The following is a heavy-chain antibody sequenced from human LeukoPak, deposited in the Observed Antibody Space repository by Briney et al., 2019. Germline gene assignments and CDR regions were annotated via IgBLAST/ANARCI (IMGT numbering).Heavy chain of an antibody. V-gene: IGHV3-7*01. Sequence: GGSLRLSCAASEFTFSTYWMSWVRQAPGKGLEWVASIKQDGSEKNYVDSVKGRFTISRDNAKNSLYLQMNSLRAEDTAVYYCARRASNYDFWSGYNVWGKGTTVTVSS. CDR3: ARRASNYDFWSGYNV. D-gene: IGHD3-3*01. J-gene: IGHJ6*04. CDR2: IKQDGSEK. CDR1: EFTFSTYW.